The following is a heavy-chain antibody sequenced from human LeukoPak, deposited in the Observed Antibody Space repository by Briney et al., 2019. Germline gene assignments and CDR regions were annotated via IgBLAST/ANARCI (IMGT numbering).Heavy chain of an antibody. Sequence: SETLSLTCTVSGGSISHYHWSWIRQPPGKGLEWIGEIYYSGSTNYNPSLKTRVTISVDTSKNQFSLRLTSVTAADTAVYYCARRGGSHYDYWGQGTLVTVSS. J-gene: IGHJ4*02. V-gene: IGHV4-59*08. D-gene: IGHD1-26*01. CDR1: GGSISHYH. CDR2: IYYSGST. CDR3: ARRGGSHYDY.